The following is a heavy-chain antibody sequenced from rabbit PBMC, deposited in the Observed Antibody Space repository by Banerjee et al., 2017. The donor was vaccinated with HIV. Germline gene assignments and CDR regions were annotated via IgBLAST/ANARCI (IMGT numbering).Heavy chain of an antibody. CDR2: IYGGSSGST. V-gene: IGHV1S40*01. Sequence: QSLKESGGDLAKPGASLTLTCTASGFSFSSSYYMRWARQAPGKGLEWTACIYGGSSGSTWYASGAKGRFTISKTSSTTVTLQMTSLTAADTATYFCARSDYSSGWGAGLWGQGTLVTVS. D-gene: IGHD4-1*01. CDR3: ARSDYSSGWGAGL. J-gene: IGHJ3*01. CDR1: GFSFSSSYY.